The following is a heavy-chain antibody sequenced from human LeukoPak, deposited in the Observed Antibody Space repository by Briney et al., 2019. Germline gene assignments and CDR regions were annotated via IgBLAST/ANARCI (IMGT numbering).Heavy chain of an antibody. CDR2: VNPVSGRT. V-gene: IGHV1-2*02. Sequence: ASVKVSCKTSGYNFIDYYMHWVRQAPGQRLEWMGWVNPVSGRTSIAQKFQDRISLTRDSSITTFYMEMTWLTSGDTAIYYCARADRLVGSPYLIGPWGQGTLVTVSS. CDR3: ARADRLVGSPYLIGP. D-gene: IGHD1-26*01. CDR1: GYNFIDYY. J-gene: IGHJ5*02.